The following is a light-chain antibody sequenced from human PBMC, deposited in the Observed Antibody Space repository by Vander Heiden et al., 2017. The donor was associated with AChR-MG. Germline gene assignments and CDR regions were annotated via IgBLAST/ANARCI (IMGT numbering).Light chain of an antibody. CDR1: PSVRDNS. Sequence: ELVFTHSPGTLCLSRGERATLSCSATPSVRDNSLAWYQQKPGQAPKLLIYDASSRATGVPARFSGSGSGTDFALTITSLEPEDFAVYYCQLYCASPVTFGQGTKVEIK. CDR3: QLYCASPVT. J-gene: IGKJ4*01. V-gene: IGKV3-20*01. CDR2: DAS.